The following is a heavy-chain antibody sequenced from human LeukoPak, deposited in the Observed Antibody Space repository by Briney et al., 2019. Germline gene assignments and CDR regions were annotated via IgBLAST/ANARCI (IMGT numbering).Heavy chain of an antibody. CDR3: ARSGGPDYYGSGSYYAHFDY. CDR1: GGSFSGYY. V-gene: IGHV4-34*01. D-gene: IGHD3-10*01. CDR2: INHSGST. J-gene: IGHJ4*02. Sequence: SETLSLTCAVYGGSFSGYYWSWIRQPPGKGLEWIWEINHSGSTNYNPSLKSRVTISVDTSKNQFSLKLSSVTAADTAVYYCARSGGPDYYGSGSYYAHFDYWGEGTLVTVS.